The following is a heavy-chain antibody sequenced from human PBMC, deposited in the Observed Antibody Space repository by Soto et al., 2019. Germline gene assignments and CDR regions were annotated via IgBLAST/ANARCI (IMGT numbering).Heavy chain of an antibody. CDR2: ICDGGSNT. V-gene: IGHV3-33*01. D-gene: IGHD6-19*01. Sequence: PGGSLRLSCAASGFTFSRYGMHWVRQAPGKGLEWVAVICDGGSNTYYADSVKGRFTISRDNSKNTLYLQMNSLRAEDTAVYYCWYSSGWPPLDEYYFDYWGQGTLVTVSS. CDR3: WYSSGWPPLDEYYFDY. J-gene: IGHJ4*02. CDR1: GFTFSRYG.